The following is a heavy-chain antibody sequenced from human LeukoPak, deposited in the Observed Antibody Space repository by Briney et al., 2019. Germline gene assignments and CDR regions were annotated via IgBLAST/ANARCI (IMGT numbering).Heavy chain of an antibody. CDR2: FDPEDGET. J-gene: IGHJ4*02. V-gene: IGHV1-24*01. CDR3: ATDKGPYYYGSGRTFDY. D-gene: IGHD3-10*01. CDR1: GYTLTELS. Sequence: ASVKVSRKVSGYTLTELSMHWVRQAPGKGLEWMGGFDPEDGETIYAQKFQGRVTMTEDTSTDTAYMELSSLRSEDTAVYYCATDKGPYYYGSGRTFDYWGQGTLVTVSS.